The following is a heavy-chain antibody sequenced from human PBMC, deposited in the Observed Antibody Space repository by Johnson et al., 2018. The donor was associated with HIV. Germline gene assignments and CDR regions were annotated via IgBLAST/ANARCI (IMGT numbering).Heavy chain of an antibody. CDR3: ATVWRNEGRHAFDI. CDR2: ISLDGNYK. CDR1: GFSFDEDD. J-gene: IGHJ3*02. V-gene: IGHV3-30*03. D-gene: IGHD1-1*01. Sequence: QVQLVESGGGVIRPGGSLRLSCAASGFSFDEDDMSWVRQSPGKGLEWVALISLDGNYKFYADSVKGRFTISRDNSKNTLYLQMNSLRVEDTAVYFCATVWRNEGRHAFDIWGQGTMVTVSS.